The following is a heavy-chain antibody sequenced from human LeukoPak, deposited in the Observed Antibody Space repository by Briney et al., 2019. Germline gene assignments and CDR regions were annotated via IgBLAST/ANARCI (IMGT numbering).Heavy chain of an antibody. CDR1: GFTFSSFW. Sequence: GGSLRLSCTASGFTFSSFWMAWVRQAPGKGLEWVANIKQDGSLQHYGDSVKGRFTISRDNAKNSLYLQMNNLRAEDTALYYCATSYDSSGCDWGQGTLVTVSS. J-gene: IGHJ4*02. CDR2: IKQDGSLQ. V-gene: IGHV3-7*01. CDR3: ATSYDSSGCD. D-gene: IGHD3-22*01.